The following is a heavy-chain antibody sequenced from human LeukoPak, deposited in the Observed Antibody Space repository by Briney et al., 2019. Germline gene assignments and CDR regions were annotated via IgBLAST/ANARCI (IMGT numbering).Heavy chain of an antibody. J-gene: IGHJ4*02. Sequence: GGSLRLSCAASGFTFSSHAMSWVRQAPGKGLEWVSAISGSGGSTYYADSVKGRFTISRDNSKNTLYLQMNSLRAEDTAVYYCAKCQDIVVVPDPYFDYWGQGTLVTVSS. D-gene: IGHD2-2*01. CDR3: AKCQDIVVVPDPYFDY. CDR1: GFTFSSHA. CDR2: ISGSGGST. V-gene: IGHV3-23*01.